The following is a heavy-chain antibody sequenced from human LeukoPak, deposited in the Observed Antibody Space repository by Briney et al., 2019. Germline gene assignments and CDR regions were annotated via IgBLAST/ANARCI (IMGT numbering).Heavy chain of an antibody. CDR2: RHYSGSF. V-gene: IGHV4-59*01. D-gene: IGHD2-15*01. CDR3: AXXXXXDSAGRAGPLNF. Sequence: SETLSLTCTVSGGSISSYYWSWIRQPPGKGLEWIGYRHYSGSFNYSPSLKSRAIISLDTSKNQFSLRLSSVTAADTAVYYCAXXXXXDSAGRAGPLNFWGQGTLVTVSS. CDR1: GGSISSYY. J-gene: IGHJ4*02.